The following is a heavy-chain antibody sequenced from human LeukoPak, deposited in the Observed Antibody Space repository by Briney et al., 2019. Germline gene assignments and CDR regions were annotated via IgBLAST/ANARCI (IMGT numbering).Heavy chain of an antibody. Sequence: GESLKISRKGSGYSFTSYWIGWVRQMPGKGLEWMGIIYPGDSDTRYSPSFQGQVTISADKSISTAYLQWSSLKASDTAMYYCARRFHYDSSGYYSPYFDYWGQGTLVTVSS. V-gene: IGHV5-51*01. J-gene: IGHJ4*02. CDR1: GYSFTSYW. D-gene: IGHD3-22*01. CDR2: IYPGDSDT. CDR3: ARRFHYDSSGYYSPYFDY.